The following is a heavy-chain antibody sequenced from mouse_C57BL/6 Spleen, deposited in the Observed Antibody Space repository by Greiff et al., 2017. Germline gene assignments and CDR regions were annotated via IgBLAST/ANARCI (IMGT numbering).Heavy chain of an antibody. V-gene: IGHV14-4*01. CDR2: IDPENGDT. J-gene: IGHJ3*01. CDR1: GFNIKDDY. D-gene: IGHD1-1*01. CDR3: TTGHIISWFAY. Sequence: VQLQQSGAELVRPGASVKLSCTASGFNIKDDYMHWVKQRPEQGLEWIGWIDPENGDTEYASKFQGKATITADTPSNTAYLQLSSLTSEDTAVYYCTTGHIISWFAYWGQGTLVTVSA.